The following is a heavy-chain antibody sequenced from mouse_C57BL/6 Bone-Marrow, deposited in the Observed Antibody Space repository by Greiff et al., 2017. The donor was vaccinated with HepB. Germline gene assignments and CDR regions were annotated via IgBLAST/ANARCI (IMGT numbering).Heavy chain of an antibody. D-gene: IGHD1-1*01. CDR2: IWGVGST. CDR1: GFSLTSYG. CDR3: ASSEGSTQFAY. J-gene: IGHJ3*01. Sequence: VKVVESGPGLVAPSQSLSITCTVSGFSLTSYGVDWVRQSPGKGLEWLGVIWGVGSTNYNSALKSRLSISKDNSKSQVFLKMNSLQTDDTAMYYCASSEGSTQFAYWGQGTLVTVSA. V-gene: IGHV2-6*01.